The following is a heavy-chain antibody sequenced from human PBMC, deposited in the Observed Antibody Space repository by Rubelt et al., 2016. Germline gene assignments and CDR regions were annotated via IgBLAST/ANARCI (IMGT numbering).Heavy chain of an antibody. J-gene: IGHJ5*02. CDR2: GST. CDR3: ASHPLDSYENWFDP. V-gene: IGHV3-48*04. Sequence: GSTYYADSVKGRFTISRDNAKNSLYLQMNSLRAEDTAVYYCASHPLDSYENWFDPWGQGTLVTVSS. D-gene: IGHD5-18*01.